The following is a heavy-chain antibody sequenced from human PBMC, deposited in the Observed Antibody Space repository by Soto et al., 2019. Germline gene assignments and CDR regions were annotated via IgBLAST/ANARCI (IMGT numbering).Heavy chain of an antibody. Sequence: QVQLVQSGAEVKNPGASVKVSCKASGYTFTSYGISWVRQAPGQGLEWMGWISTYNGNTNYAQKLQGRVTRTTDTXXXXAYVXLXXXRSAGTTVYYCARRPVAGTAFFDSGGQGTLVTVS. CDR2: ISTYNGNT. CDR1: GYTFTSYG. CDR3: ARRPVAGTAFFDS. D-gene: IGHD6-19*01. V-gene: IGHV1-18*01. J-gene: IGHJ4*02.